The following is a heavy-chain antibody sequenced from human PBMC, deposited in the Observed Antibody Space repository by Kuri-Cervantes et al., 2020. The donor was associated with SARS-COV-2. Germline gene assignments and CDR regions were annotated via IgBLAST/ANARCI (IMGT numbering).Heavy chain of an antibody. CDR3: STTWDH. CDR2: ISSGITTI. Sequence: GESLKISCAASGFIFSTYGMNWVRQAPGKGLEWVSYISSGITTIHYAESVKGRFTISRDNAKNSLYLQMNSLRAEDTAVYYCSTTWDHWGQGTLVTVSS. CDR1: GFIFSTYG. V-gene: IGHV3-48*01. D-gene: IGHD1-14*01. J-gene: IGHJ4*02.